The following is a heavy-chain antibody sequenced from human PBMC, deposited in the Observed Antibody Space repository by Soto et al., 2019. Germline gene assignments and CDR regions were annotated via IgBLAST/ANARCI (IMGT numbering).Heavy chain of an antibody. V-gene: IGHV2-26*01. Sequence: QVTLKESGPVLVKPTETLTLTCTVSGFSLSNARMGVSWIRQPPGKALEWLAHIFSNDEKSYSTSLKSRLTISKDTSKSQVVLTMTNMDPVDTATYYCARIAAAGTSIWFDPWGQGTLVTVSS. J-gene: IGHJ5*02. CDR3: ARIAAAGTSIWFDP. D-gene: IGHD6-13*01. CDR2: IFSNDEK. CDR1: GFSLSNARMG.